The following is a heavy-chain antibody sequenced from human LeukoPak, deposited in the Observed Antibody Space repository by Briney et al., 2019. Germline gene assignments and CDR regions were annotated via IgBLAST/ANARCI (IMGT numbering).Heavy chain of an antibody. CDR2: INSDGSRT. D-gene: IGHD6-13*01. CDR1: GFTLSTYW. J-gene: IGHJ4*02. CDR3: ARGSWSAADTNIDY. Sequence: PGGSLRLSCAASGFTLSTYWMHWVRQGPGKGLVWVSCINSDGSRTTYADSVKGRFTISRENAKNTLYLQMNTLRVEDTAVYYCARGSWSAADTNIDYWGQGTLVTVSS. V-gene: IGHV3-74*01.